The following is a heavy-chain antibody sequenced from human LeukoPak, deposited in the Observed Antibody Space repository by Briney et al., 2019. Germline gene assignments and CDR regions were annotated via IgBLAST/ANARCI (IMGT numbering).Heavy chain of an antibody. D-gene: IGHD3-10*01. J-gene: IGHJ4*02. CDR1: GFTFDDYA. Sequence: PGGSLRLSCAASGFTFDDYAMHWVRQAPGKGLEWVSGISWNSGSIGYADSVKGRFTISRDNAKNSLYLQMNSLRAEDTALYYCAKATLSYRFGESHGDFDYWGQGTLVTVSS. CDR3: AKATLSYRFGESHGDFDY. CDR2: ISWNSGSI. V-gene: IGHV3-9*01.